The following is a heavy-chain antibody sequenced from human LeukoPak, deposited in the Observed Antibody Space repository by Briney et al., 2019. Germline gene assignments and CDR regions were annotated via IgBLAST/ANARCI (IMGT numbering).Heavy chain of an antibody. CDR3: ARESGDDSGYYFDY. D-gene: IGHD3-10*01. CDR2: IYSGGST. CDR1: GFTVSSNY. Sequence: PGGSLRLSCAASGFTVSSNYMSWVRQAPGKRLEWVSVIYSGGSTYYADSVKGRFTISRDNSKNTLYLQMNSLRAEDTAVYYCARESGDDSGYYFDYWGQGTLVTVSS. J-gene: IGHJ4*02. V-gene: IGHV3-53*01.